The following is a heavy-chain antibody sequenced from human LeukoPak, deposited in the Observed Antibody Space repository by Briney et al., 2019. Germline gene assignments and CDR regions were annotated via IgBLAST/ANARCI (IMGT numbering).Heavy chain of an antibody. CDR3: AKEKAVARSSGWHAFDV. CDR1: GLTFSSHA. CDR2: VSPGGDKT. J-gene: IGHJ3*01. D-gene: IGHD6-19*01. Sequence: GGSLRLSCAASGLTFSSHAMSWARQAPGKGLQWVSAVSPGGDKTYYADSVKGRFTVSRDNSRNTLYLQMNSLRADDTAVYFCAKEKAVARSSGWHAFDVWGQGSLVTVS. V-gene: IGHV3-23*01.